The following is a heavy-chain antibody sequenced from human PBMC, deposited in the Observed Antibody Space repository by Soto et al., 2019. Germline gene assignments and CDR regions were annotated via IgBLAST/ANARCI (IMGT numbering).Heavy chain of an antibody. CDR3: VKDHGPYNLNFEL. CDR2: ITNNGGST. J-gene: IGHJ4*02. D-gene: IGHD1-1*01. V-gene: IGHV3-64D*06. Sequence: PGGSLRVSCSASGLTFSNYAIPWVRQAPGKGLEYVAAITNNGGSTYYADSMKGRFTISRDNSKSTVFLQRSSLRPEDTAIYYGVKDHGPYNLNFELWGRGTLVTVSS. CDR1: GLTFSNYA.